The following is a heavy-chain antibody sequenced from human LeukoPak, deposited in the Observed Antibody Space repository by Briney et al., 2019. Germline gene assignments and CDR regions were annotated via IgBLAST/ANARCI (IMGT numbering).Heavy chain of an antibody. CDR1: GGSISSGTYY. Sequence: SQTLSLTCTVSGGSISSGTYYWSWIRQPAGKGLEWIGRIHTSGSTNYNPSLKSRVTISVDTSKNQFSLRLNSVTAADTAVYYCARGVRVPAAISLSGWFDPWGQGTLVTVSS. D-gene: IGHD2-2*02. CDR3: ARGVRVPAAISLSGWFDP. CDR2: IHTSGST. J-gene: IGHJ5*02. V-gene: IGHV4-61*02.